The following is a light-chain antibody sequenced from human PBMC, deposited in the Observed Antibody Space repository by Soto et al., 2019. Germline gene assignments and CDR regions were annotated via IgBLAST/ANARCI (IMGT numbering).Light chain of an antibody. CDR3: QQRSNWPHT. CDR1: QTINIY. V-gene: IGKV3-11*01. J-gene: IGKJ4*01. Sequence: EIVLTQSPATLSLSPGERATLSCRASQTINIYLAWYQQKPRQAPRLLIYDASNRATGIPARFSGSGSGTDFTLTISNLEPEDFAVYYCQQRSNWPHTFGGGTKVEIK. CDR2: DAS.